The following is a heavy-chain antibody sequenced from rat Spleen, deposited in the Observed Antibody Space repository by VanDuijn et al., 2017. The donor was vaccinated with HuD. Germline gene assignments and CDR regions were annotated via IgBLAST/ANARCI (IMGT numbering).Heavy chain of an antibody. V-gene: IGHV5-31*01. D-gene: IGHD1-4*01. CDR2: ITNASGCT. CDR3: TRETGYNSYFDY. Sequence: EVQLVESGGGLVQPGRSLKLSCITSGFTFNYYWMTWIRQAPGKGLEWVASITNASGCTHYPDSVKGRFTVSRDIAKSTLYLHMNDLRSEDTATYYCTRETGYNSYFDYWGHGVMVTVSS. J-gene: IGHJ2*01. CDR1: GFTFNYYW.